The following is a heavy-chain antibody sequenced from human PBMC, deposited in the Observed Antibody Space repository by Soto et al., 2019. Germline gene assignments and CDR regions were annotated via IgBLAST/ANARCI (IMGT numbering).Heavy chain of an antibody. CDR1: GGTFSSYA. V-gene: IGHV1-69*06. CDR2: IIPIFGTA. D-gene: IGHD6-19*01. CDR3: ARRSSGGYYYYEGIDV. J-gene: IGHJ6*04. Sequence: SSVKVSCKASGGTFSSYAISWVRQAPGQGLEWMGGIIPIFGTANYAQKFQGRVTITADKSTSTAYMELSSLRSEDTAVYYCARRSSGGYYYYEGIDVWGKGPTAIVSS.